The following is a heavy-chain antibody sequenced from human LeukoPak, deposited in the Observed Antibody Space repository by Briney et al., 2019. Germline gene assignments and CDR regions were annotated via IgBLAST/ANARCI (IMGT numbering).Heavy chain of an antibody. CDR1: GFTFSSYS. D-gene: IGHD6-6*01. J-gene: IGHJ4*02. V-gene: IGHV3-21*01. CDR3: ARGYSSSSPGDY. Sequence: GGSLRLSCAASGFTFSSYSMNWVRQAPGKGLEWVSSISSSSSYIYYADSVKGRFTISRDNAKNSLYLQMNSLSAEDTAVYYCARGYSSSSPGDYWGQGTLVTVSS. CDR2: ISSSSSYI.